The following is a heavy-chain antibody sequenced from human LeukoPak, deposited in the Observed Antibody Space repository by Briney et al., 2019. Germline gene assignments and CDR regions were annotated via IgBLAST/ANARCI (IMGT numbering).Heavy chain of an antibody. CDR3: ARQAISGYDPPPFDS. CDR2: INHSGST. V-gene: IGHV4-34*01. Sequence: PSETLSLTCAVYGGSFSGYYWSWIRQPPGKGLEWIGEINHSGSTNYNPSLKSRVTISVDTSKNQISLKLNSVTAADTAVYYCARQAISGYDPPPFDSWGQGTLVTVSS. J-gene: IGHJ4*02. D-gene: IGHD5-12*01. CDR1: GGSFSGYY.